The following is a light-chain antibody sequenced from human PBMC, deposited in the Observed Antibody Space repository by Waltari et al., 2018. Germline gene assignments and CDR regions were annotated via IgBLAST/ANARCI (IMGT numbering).Light chain of an antibody. Sequence: DIQMTQSPSSLSASVGDRVTITCRASQTISTYLNWYQQKPGRAARLLIYAASSLQGEVPSRFSGSESGTDFTLSVSGRQPEYFATYYCQQSHSAPRTFDQGTKVEIK. CDR1: QTISTY. CDR3: QQSHSAPRT. CDR2: AAS. J-gene: IGKJ1*01. V-gene: IGKV1-39*01.